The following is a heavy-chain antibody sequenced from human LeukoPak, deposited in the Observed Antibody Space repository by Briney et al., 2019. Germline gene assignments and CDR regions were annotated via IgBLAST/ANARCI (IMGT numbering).Heavy chain of an antibody. CDR3: AKDIAARRHASTDYGMDV. Sequence: GGSLRLSCAASGFTFDDYTMHWVRQAPGKGLEWVSLISWDGGSTYYADSVKGRFTISRDNSKNSLHLQMNSLRNEDTTVYYCAKDIAARRHASTDYGMDVWGQGTKVTVSS. V-gene: IGHV3-43*01. CDR2: ISWDGGST. D-gene: IGHD6-6*01. J-gene: IGHJ6*02. CDR1: GFTFDDYT.